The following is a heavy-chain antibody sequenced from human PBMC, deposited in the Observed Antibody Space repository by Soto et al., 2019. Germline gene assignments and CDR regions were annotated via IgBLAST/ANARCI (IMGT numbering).Heavy chain of an antibody. V-gene: IGHV4-39*01. CDR2: VYYSGNT. CDR1: GGSVSDYSYH. Sequence: SETLSLTCSIFGGSVSDYSYHCGWIRQPPGKGLEWIGSVYYSGNTYYNPSLKSRVTMSLDTSKNYFSLRLGSVTAADTAMYYCACPHGRSAFYYLDYWGPGTQVTVS. CDR3: ACPHGRSAFYYLDY. J-gene: IGHJ4*02.